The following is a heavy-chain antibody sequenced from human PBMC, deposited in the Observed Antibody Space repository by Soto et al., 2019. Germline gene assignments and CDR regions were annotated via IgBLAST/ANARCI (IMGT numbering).Heavy chain of an antibody. J-gene: IGHJ3*01. CDR1: GFTFSDYY. D-gene: IGHD2-15*01. Sequence: QVQLVESGGGLVKPGGSLRLSCAASGFTFSDYYMSWIRQAPGEGLEWVSSISSSGTSIYYEDSVRGRFTISRDNAKNSLYLLMNILRADDTAVYYCARGRSADALDAFGVWGQGTMVTVSS. V-gene: IGHV3-11*01. CDR2: ISSSGTSI. CDR3: ARGRSADALDAFGV.